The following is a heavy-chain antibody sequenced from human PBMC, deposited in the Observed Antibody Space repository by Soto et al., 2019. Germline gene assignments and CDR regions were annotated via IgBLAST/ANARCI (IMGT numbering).Heavy chain of an antibody. CDR2: IIPIFRTA. CDR3: AIDKNRPQLGGHYPYITVV. CDR1: GGTFSTAA. V-gene: IGHV1-69*05. Sequence: QVQVVQSGAEVKKPGSSVKVSCKASGGTFSTAAISWVRQAPGQGLEWMGGIIPIFRTADYAQKLQGRVTITTDEPTSISYCELRILRSEDTAVYYCAIDKNRPQLGGHYPYITVVLGQGTTVTVSS. J-gene: IGHJ6*02. D-gene: IGHD3-3*02.